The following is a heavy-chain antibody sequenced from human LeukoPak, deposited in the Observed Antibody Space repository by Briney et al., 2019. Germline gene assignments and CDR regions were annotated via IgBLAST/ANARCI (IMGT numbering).Heavy chain of an antibody. CDR1: GYTFTSYD. CDR3: ARTGVDGSYFPYYYYYMDV. J-gene: IGHJ6*03. Sequence: ASVKVSCKASGYTFTSYDINWERQATGQGLEWMGWMNPNSGNTGYAQKFQGRVTITRNTSISTAYMELSSLRSEDTAVYYCARTGVDGSYFPYYYYYMDVWGKGTTVTVSS. D-gene: IGHD1-26*01. CDR2: MNPNSGNT. V-gene: IGHV1-8*03.